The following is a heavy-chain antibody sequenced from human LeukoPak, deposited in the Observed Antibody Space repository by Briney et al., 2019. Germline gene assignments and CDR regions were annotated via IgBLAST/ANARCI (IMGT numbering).Heavy chain of an antibody. J-gene: IGHJ5*02. V-gene: IGHV4-30-2*01. CDR3: ARAPYYYDSSGYSTYNWFDL. CDR2: IYHSGST. Sequence: SETLSLTCAVSGGSISSGGYSWSWIRQPPGKGLEWIGYIYHSGSTYYNPSLKSRVTISVDRSKNQFSLKLSSVTAADTAVYYCARAPYYYDSSGYSTYNWFDLWGQGTLVTVSS. CDR1: GGSISSGGYS. D-gene: IGHD3-22*01.